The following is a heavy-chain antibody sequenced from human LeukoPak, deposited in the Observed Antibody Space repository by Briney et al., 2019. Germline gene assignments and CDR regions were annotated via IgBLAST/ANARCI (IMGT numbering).Heavy chain of an antibody. Sequence: PGGSLRLSCAASGFTFSSSAMSWVRQAPGKGLEWVSAISAGDGSTYYADSLKGRFIISRDNSKNTLYLQMNSLRAEDTAVYYCAKHCFDTRDGAADAFDIWGQGTVVTVSS. J-gene: IGHJ3*02. CDR2: ISAGDGST. V-gene: IGHV3-23*01. D-gene: IGHD5-24*01. CDR3: AKHCFDTRDGAADAFDI. CDR1: GFTFSSSA.